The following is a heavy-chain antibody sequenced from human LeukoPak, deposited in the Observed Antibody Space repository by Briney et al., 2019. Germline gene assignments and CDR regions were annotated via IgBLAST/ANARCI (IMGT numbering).Heavy chain of an antibody. CDR1: GLTFSSYA. V-gene: IGHV3-23*01. Sequence: GGSLRLSCAASGLTFSSYAMSWVRQAPGKGVEWVSGISGSGSSTDYADSVKGRFTISRDNSKNTLYLQMNSLRAEDAAIYYCAKEEWLRRDYNGMDVWGQGTTVTVSS. J-gene: IGHJ6*02. CDR3: AKEEWLRRDYNGMDV. D-gene: IGHD5-12*01. CDR2: ISGSGSST.